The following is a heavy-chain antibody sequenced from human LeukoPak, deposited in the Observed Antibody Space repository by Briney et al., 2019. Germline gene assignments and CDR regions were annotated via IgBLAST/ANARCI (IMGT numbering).Heavy chain of an antibody. D-gene: IGHD6-19*01. CDR3: ASQPGAQWLVWVS. CDR2: INPDNGVT. CDR1: GYTFTGNY. V-gene: IGHV1-2*02. Sequence: ASVKVSCKASGYTFTGNYIHWVRQAPGQGLEYMGWINPDNGVTTYSQKFQGRVTLTVDTSLTTAYMDLTRLTSDDTAFYYCASQPGAQWLVWVSWGQGTLLTVSS. J-gene: IGHJ5*02.